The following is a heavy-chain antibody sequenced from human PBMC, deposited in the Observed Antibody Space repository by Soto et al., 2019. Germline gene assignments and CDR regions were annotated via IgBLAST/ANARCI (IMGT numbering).Heavy chain of an antibody. V-gene: IGHV4-59*10. CDR1: GGSVSGYE. CDR2: IYARGNT. Sequence: SETLSLTCAVYGGSVSGYEWSWIRQPAGKGLEWIGGIYARGNTNYNPSLKSRVTMFVDRSTNEFSLRLTSVTAADTAVYYCAGIGEEVYYGMDVWGQGTTVTVTS. D-gene: IGHD1-26*01. J-gene: IGHJ6*02. CDR3: AGIGEEVYYGMDV.